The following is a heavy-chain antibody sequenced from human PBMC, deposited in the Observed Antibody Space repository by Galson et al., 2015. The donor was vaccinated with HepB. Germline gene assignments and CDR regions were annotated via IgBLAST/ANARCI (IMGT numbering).Heavy chain of an antibody. CDR2: IKQDGSEK. Sequence: SLRLSCAASGFIFSDYWMTWVRQAPGKGLEWVANIKQDGSEKYYVDSVKGRFTISRDDVKNSLYLYMNTLRVEDTAVYFCARDTGYISVADHYDYWGQGTLVTVSS. J-gene: IGHJ4*02. V-gene: IGHV3-7*03. D-gene: IGHD6-19*01. CDR1: GFIFSDYW. CDR3: ARDTGYISVADHYDY.